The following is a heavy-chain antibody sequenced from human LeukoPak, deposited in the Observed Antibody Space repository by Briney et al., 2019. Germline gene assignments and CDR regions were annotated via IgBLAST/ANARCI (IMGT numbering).Heavy chain of an antibody. D-gene: IGHD2-2*01. V-gene: IGHV4-34*01. Sequence: SETLSLTCAVYGGSFSGYYWSWIRQPPGKGLEWIGEINHSGSTNYNPSLKSRVTISVDTSKNQFSLKLSSVTAADTAVYYCASSPQCSSTSCYATKNFDYWGQGTLVTVSS. CDR1: GGSFSGYY. CDR3: ASSPQCSSTSCYATKNFDY. CDR2: INHSGST. J-gene: IGHJ4*02.